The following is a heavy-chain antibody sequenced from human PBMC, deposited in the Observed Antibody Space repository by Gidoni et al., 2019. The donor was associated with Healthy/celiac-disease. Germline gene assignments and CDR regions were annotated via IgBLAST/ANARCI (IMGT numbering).Heavy chain of an antibody. CDR1: VGSISSGGYY. CDR2: IYYSGST. J-gene: IGHJ4*02. V-gene: IGHV4-31*03. Sequence: QVQLQESGPGLVKPSQTLSLPCPVSVGSISSGGYYWSWIRQHPGKGLEWIGYIYYSGSTYYNPSLKSRVTISVDTAKNQFSLKLSSVTAADTAVYYCARARKGFGELFFDYWGQGTLVTVSS. CDR3: ARARKGFGELFFDY. D-gene: IGHD3-10*01.